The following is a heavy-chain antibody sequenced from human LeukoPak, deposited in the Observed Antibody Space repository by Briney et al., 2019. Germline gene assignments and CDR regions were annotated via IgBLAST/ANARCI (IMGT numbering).Heavy chain of an antibody. J-gene: IGHJ4*02. Sequence: PSETLSLTCVVSGFSISSGYYWGWIRQPPGKXLEWIANIHVSGTTFYNSSLNSRVAISIDTSKNQFSLKLSSVTAADTAVYFCAREAERRIVNWGRGTLVTVSS. CDR2: IHVSGTT. V-gene: IGHV4-38-2*02. D-gene: IGHD1-1*01. CDR1: GFSISSGYY. CDR3: AREAERRIVN.